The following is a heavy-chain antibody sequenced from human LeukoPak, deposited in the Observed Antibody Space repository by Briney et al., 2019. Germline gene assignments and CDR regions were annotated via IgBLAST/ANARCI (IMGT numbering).Heavy chain of an antibody. Sequence: SETLSLTCTVSGSYISSSSYYWGWIRQPPGKWLGWLGRIYYSGSNYYNPYLKSRVTIAVDTSKNQFSLKLSAVTTANTAVYYCARSRDDYGVYAEAFDIWGQGTMVTVSS. V-gene: IGHV4-39*01. CDR3: ARSRDDYGVYAEAFDI. CDR2: IYYSGSN. CDR1: GSYISSSSYY. D-gene: IGHD4-17*01. J-gene: IGHJ3*02.